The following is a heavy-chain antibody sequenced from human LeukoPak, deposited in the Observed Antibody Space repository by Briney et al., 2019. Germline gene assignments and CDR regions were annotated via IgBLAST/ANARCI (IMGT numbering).Heavy chain of an antibody. D-gene: IGHD3-10*01. Sequence: ASVKVSCKASVNTFTGYGISWVRQAPGQGLEWMGWSSAYSGNTNYAQKLQGRVTMTTDTSRSTAYMELRSLRSDDTAVYYCARVGGAYGSGSYAFDIWGQGTMVTVSS. CDR1: VNTFTGYG. CDR2: SSAYSGNT. J-gene: IGHJ3*02. CDR3: ARVGGAYGSGSYAFDI. V-gene: IGHV1-18*01.